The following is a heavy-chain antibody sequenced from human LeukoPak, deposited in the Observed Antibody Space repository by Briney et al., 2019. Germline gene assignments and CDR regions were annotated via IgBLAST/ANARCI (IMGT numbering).Heavy chain of an antibody. CDR2: ISSGSSYI. D-gene: IGHD5-24*01. CDR3: ARPAVRDGYNYGAFDI. V-gene: IGHV3-21*01. J-gene: IGHJ3*02. CDR1: GFTFSSYS. Sequence: GSLRLSCAASGFTFSSYSMNWVRQAPGKGLEWVSSISSGSSYIYYADSVKGRFTISRDNAKNSLYLQMNSLRAEDTAVYYCARPAVRDGYNYGAFDIWGQGTMVTVSS.